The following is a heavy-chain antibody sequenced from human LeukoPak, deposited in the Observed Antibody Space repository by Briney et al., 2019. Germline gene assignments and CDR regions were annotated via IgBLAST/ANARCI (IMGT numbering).Heavy chain of an antibody. CDR3: VDGTTPDF. J-gene: IGHJ4*02. V-gene: IGHV3-9*01. CDR2: ISRNSGSI. D-gene: IGHD4-11*01. Sequence: GGSLRLSCAASGFTFDDYAMHWVRQAPGKGLEWVSGISRNSGSIGYADSVKGRFTISRDNAKNSLYLQMNSLRAEDTAVYYCVDGTTPDFWGQGTPVTISS. CDR1: GFTFDDYA.